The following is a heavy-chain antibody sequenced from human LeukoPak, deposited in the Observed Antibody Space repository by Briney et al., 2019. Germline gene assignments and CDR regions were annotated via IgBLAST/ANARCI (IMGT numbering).Heavy chain of an antibody. CDR1: GGSISSGSYY. V-gene: IGHV4-61*02. J-gene: IGHJ5*02. CDR2: FYTSGST. CDR3: AREVIAAHNWFDP. D-gene: IGHD6-6*01. Sequence: TLSLTCGVSGGSISSGSYYWSWIRQPAGKGLEWIGRFYTSGSTNYNPSLKSRVTISVDTSKNQFSLKLSSATAADTAVYYCAREVIAAHNWFDPWGQGTLVTVSS.